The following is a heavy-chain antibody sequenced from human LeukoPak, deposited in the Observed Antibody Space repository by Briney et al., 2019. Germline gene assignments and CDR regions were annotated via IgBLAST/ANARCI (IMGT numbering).Heavy chain of an antibody. Sequence: PSETLSLTCTVSGYSISSGYYWGWIRQPPGKGLEGIGSIYHSGSTYYNPSLKSRVTISVDTSKNQFSLKLSSVTAADTAVYYCARGRITIFGVVRRGAFDIWGQGTMVTVSS. D-gene: IGHD3-3*01. CDR2: IYHSGST. V-gene: IGHV4-38-2*02. J-gene: IGHJ3*02. CDR1: GYSISSGYY. CDR3: ARGRITIFGVVRRGAFDI.